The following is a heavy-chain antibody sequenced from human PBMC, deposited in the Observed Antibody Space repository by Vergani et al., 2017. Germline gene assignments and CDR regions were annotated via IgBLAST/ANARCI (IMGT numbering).Heavy chain of an antibody. J-gene: IGHJ4*02. CDR2: IIPILGIA. D-gene: IGHD6-19*01. V-gene: IGHV1-69*04. Sequence: QVQLVQSGAEVKKPGSSVKVSCKASGGTFSSYAISWVRQAPGQGLEWMGRIIPILGIANYAQKFQGRVTITADKSTSTAYMELSSLRSEDTAVYYCARVIGPAVAGPLDYWGQGTLVTVSS. CDR3: ARVIGPAVAGPLDY. CDR1: GGTFSSYA.